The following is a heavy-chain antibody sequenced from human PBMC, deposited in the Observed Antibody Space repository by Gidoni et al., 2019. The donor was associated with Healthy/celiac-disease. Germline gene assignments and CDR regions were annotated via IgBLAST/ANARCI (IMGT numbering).Heavy chain of an antibody. J-gene: IGHJ4*02. Sequence: QVQLQQWCAGQLKPSETLSLTCAVYGGSFSGYYWSWIRQPPGKGLEWIGEITHSGSTNYNPSLKGRVTISVDTSKNQFSLKLSSVTAADTAVYYCARGTPHSSGYYPNFDYWGQGTLVTVSS. CDR2: ITHSGST. V-gene: IGHV4-34*01. D-gene: IGHD3-22*01. CDR3: ARGTPHSSGYYPNFDY. CDR1: GGSFSGYY.